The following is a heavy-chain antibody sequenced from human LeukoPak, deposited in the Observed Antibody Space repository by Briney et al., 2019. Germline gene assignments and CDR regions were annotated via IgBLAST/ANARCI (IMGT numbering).Heavy chain of an antibody. V-gene: IGHV3-7*01. D-gene: IGHD6-13*01. CDR1: GFTFSSYA. J-gene: IGHJ4*02. Sequence: GGSLRLSCAASGFTFSSYAMSWVRQAPGKGLEWVANIKQDGSEKYYVDSVKGRFTISRDNAKNSLYLQMNSLRAEDTAVYYCARGSSRWYYWGQGTLVTVSS. CDR2: IKQDGSEK. CDR3: ARGSSRWYY.